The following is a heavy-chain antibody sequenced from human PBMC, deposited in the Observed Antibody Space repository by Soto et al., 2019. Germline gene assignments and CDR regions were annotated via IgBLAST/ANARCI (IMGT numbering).Heavy chain of an antibody. CDR2: IIPIFGTA. CDR1: GGTFSSYA. V-gene: IGHV1-69*13. D-gene: IGHD3-10*01. Sequence: SVKVSCKASGGTFSSYAISWVRQAPGQGLEWVGGIIPIFGTANYAQKIQGRVTITADESTSTAYMELSSLRSEDTAVFYCAREGQMLRVVIITAYFDYWGQGTLVTVSS. J-gene: IGHJ4*02. CDR3: AREGQMLRVVIITAYFDY.